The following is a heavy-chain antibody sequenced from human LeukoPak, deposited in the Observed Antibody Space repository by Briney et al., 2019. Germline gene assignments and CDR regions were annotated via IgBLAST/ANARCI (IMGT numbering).Heavy chain of an antibody. V-gene: IGHV3-23*01. CDR1: GFTFSSYA. CDR3: AKQDSSGSYSTSGYFDY. CDR2: ISGSGGST. J-gene: IGHJ4*02. Sequence: GGSLRLSCAASGFTFSSYAMSWVRQAPGKGLEWVSAISGSGGSTYYADSVKGRFTISRDNSKNTLYLQMNSLRAEDTAVYYCAKQDSSGSYSTSGYFDYWSPGTLVTVSS. D-gene: IGHD3-22*01.